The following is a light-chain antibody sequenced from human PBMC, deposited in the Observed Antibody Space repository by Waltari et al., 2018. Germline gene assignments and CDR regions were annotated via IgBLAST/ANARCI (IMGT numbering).Light chain of an antibody. V-gene: IGKV1-33*01. CDR1: QDIGTQ. J-gene: IGKJ3*01. CDR2: DAS. Sequence: DIQMTQSPSSLSASVGDRVVINCQASQDIGTQLNWYQQKPGKAPKLMIYDASNLEPGVPSSVGGRGYGSHFTFIIISLQPEDIATYYCQHYYELQFTVGPGTTVDIK. CDR3: QHYYELQFT.